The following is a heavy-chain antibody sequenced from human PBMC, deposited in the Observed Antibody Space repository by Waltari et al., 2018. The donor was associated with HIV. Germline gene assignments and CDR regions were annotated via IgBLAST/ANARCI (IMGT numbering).Heavy chain of an antibody. CDR2: IKTKTDGGTV. Sequence: EVQLVEYGGALGKPAASLTPSWVATGFTFSTGWMSWVRQAPGKVLEWVGRIKTKTDGGTVDYAAPVTGRFTISRDDSQSTLYLEINSLKTEDTAVYYCTTIQFYYVFEFWGQGTLVTVSS. D-gene: IGHD3-10*02. V-gene: IGHV3-15*02. CDR1: GFTFSTGW. J-gene: IGHJ4*02. CDR3: TTIQFYYVFEF.